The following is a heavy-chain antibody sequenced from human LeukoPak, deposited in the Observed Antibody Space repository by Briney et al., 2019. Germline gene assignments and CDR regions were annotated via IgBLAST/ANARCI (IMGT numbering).Heavy chain of an antibody. CDR2: IYSGGST. Sequence: GGSLRLSCAASGFTVSSNYMSWVRQAPGKGLEWVSVIYSGGSTYYADSVKGRFTISRDNSKNTLYLQMNSLRAEDTAVYYCARGAAMAVFDYWGQGTLVTVSS. CDR3: ARGAAMAVFDY. D-gene: IGHD5-18*01. V-gene: IGHV3-53*01. J-gene: IGHJ4*02. CDR1: GFTVSSNY.